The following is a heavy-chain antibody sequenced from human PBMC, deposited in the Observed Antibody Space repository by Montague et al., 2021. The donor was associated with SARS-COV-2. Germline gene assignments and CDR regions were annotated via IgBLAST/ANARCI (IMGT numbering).Heavy chain of an antibody. V-gene: IGHV3-7*01. Sequence: SLRLSCAASGFTFSSYWMSWVRQAPGKGLEWVAHIKQDGSEKYYVDSVKGRFTISRDNAKNSLYLQMNSLRAEDTAVYYCARDLRYFDWLFHSSGYYNYFDYWGQGTLVTVSS. CDR1: GFTFSSYW. D-gene: IGHD3-9*01. J-gene: IGHJ4*02. CDR3: ARDLRYFDWLFHSSGYYNYFDY. CDR2: IKQDGSEK.